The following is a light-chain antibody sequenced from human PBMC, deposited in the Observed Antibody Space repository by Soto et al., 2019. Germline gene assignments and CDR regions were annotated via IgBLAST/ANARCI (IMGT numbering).Light chain of an antibody. V-gene: IGKV3-15*01. CDR2: GAS. CDR3: QQFNDWPPLT. CDR1: QSVNSN. J-gene: IGKJ4*01. Sequence: EIVMTQSPATLSVSPGERATLSCRASQSVNSNLAWYQQKPGQAPRLLIHGASTRATGVPARFSGSGSGTDLTLTISSLQSEDFAVYYCQQFNDWPPLTFGGGTKVEIK.